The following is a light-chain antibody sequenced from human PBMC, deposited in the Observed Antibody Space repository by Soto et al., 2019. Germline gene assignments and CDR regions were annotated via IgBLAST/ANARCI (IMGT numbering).Light chain of an antibody. V-gene: IGKV1-39*01. J-gene: IGKJ4*01. Sequence: DIQMTQSPSSLSASVGDRVTITCRASQSISSYLNWYQQKPGKAPKLLIYAASSLQSGVPSRFSGSGSGTEFTLTISSLQPEDFATYFCQQYNSMSLTFGGGTKVE. CDR1: QSISSY. CDR3: QQYNSMSLT. CDR2: AAS.